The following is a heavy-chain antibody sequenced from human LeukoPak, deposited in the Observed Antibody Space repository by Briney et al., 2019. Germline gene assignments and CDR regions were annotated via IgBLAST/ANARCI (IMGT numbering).Heavy chain of an antibody. CDR3: ARRAGEYSHPYDY. CDR2: IYSGGNT. CDR1: GFTFTSYW. V-gene: IGHV3-53*01. J-gene: IGHJ4*02. D-gene: IGHD4-17*01. Sequence: GSLRLSCAASGFTFTSYWMTWVRQAPGKGLEWVSFIYSGGNTLYSDSVKGRFTISRDNSKNTLYLQMNSLRAEDTAVYYCARRAGEYSHPYDYWGQGTLVTVSS.